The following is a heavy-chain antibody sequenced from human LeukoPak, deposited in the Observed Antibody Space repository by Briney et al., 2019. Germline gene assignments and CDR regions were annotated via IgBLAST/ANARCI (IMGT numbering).Heavy chain of an antibody. V-gene: IGHV1-24*01. CDR1: GYTLTELS. CDR3: ATRGITVVNLHRTFDY. J-gene: IGHJ4*02. D-gene: IGHD4-23*01. CDR2: FDPEDGET. Sequence: ASVKVSCKVSGYTLTELSMHWVRQAPGKGLEWMGGFDPEDGETTYAQKFQGRVTMTEDTSTDTAYMELSSLRSGDTAVYYCATRGITVVNLHRTFDYWGQGTLVTVSS.